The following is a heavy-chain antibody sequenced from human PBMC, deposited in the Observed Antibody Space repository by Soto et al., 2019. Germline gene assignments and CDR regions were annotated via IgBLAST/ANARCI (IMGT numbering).Heavy chain of an antibody. CDR3: VRGSYLSSSHIDF. J-gene: IGHJ4*02. CDR1: GGSLSGYY. V-gene: IGHV4-34*01. CDR2: INHSGST. Sequence: SETLSLTCAVYGGSLSGYYWSWIRQPPGKGLEWIGEINHSGSTNYKPSLKSRVTVSMDTSKNQFSLNLSSVTAADTAVYYCVRGSYLSSSHIDFWGRGTLVTVSS. D-gene: IGHD6-6*01.